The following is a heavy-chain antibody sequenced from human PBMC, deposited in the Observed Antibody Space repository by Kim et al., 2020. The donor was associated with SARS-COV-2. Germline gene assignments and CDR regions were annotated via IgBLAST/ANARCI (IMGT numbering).Heavy chain of an antibody. D-gene: IGHD1-26*01. CDR3: ASSGSSHMFDY. Sequence: GGSLRLSCAASGFTFSSYAMHWVRQAPGKGLEWVAVISYDGSNKYYADSVKGRFTISRDNSKNTLYLQMNSLRAEDTAVYYCASSGSSHMFDYWGQGTLVTVSS. CDR2: ISYDGSNK. V-gene: IGHV3-30-3*01. CDR1: GFTFSSYA. J-gene: IGHJ4*02.